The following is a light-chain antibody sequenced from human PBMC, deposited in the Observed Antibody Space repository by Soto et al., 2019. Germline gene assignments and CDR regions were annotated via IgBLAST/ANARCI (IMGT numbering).Light chain of an antibody. CDR3: QTWASGTRV. V-gene: IGLV4-69*02. CDR2: LNNDGSH. CDR1: SGHRNYA. J-gene: IGLJ3*02. Sequence: QLVLTQPPSASASLGASVELTCTLSSGHRNYAIAWHQQQPQQGPRFLMKLNNDGSHNKGDGILDRFSGSSSGPVRYLTISSLQSEDEADYYCQTWASGTRVFGGGTKLTVL.